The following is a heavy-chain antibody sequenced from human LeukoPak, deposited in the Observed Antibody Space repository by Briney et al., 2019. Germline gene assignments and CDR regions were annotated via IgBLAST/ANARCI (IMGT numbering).Heavy chain of an antibody. CDR1: GYTFTSYY. Sequence: ASVKVSCKASGYTFTSYYMHWVRQAPGQGLEWMGIINPSGGSTSYAQKFQGRVTMTRDTSTSTVYMELSSLRSEDTAVYYCARVGCSSTSCRYYYYGMDVWGQGTTVTVSS. D-gene: IGHD2-2*01. CDR2: INPSGGST. CDR3: ARVGCSSTSCRYYYYGMDV. J-gene: IGHJ6*02. V-gene: IGHV1-46*01.